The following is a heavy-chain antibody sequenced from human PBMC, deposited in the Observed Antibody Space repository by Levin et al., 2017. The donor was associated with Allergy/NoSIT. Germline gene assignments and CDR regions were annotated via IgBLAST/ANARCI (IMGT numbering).Heavy chain of an antibody. CDR2: IIPIFGTA. J-gene: IGHJ1*01. CDR3: ARSYCSGGSYNAGGCFQH. V-gene: IGHV1-69*13. D-gene: IGHD2-15*01. CDR1: GGTFSSYA. Sequence: GASVKVSCKASGGTFSSYAISWVRQAPGQGLEWMGGIIPIFGTANYAQKFQGRVTITADESTSTAYMELSSLRSEDTAVYYCARSYCSGGSYNAGGCFQHWGQGTLVTVSS.